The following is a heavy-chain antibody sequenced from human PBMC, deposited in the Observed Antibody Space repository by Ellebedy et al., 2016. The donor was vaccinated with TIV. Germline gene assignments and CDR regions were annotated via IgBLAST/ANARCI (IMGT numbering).Heavy chain of an antibody. V-gene: IGHV3-53*01. CDR1: GFTVSNNY. CDR2: IYSGGNT. Sequence: PGGSLRLSCAASGFTVSNNYMSWVRQAPGKGLEWFSVIYSGGNTFYAESVKGRFTISRDSSQNTLYLQMDSLRAEDTAVYYCASSPSQGYWGQGTLVTVSS. CDR3: ASSPSQGY. J-gene: IGHJ4*02.